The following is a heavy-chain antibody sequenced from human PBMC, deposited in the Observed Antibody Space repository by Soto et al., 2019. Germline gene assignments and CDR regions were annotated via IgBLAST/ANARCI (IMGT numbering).Heavy chain of an antibody. Sequence: PGGSLRLSCAASGFTFSSYGMHWVRQAPGKGLEWVAVIWYDGSNKYYADSVKGRFTISRDNSKNTLYLQMNSLRAEDTAVYYCAREGEGNYDFWSGPLVQGYYDYGMLVSCPTPTVSV. V-gene: IGHV3-33*01. CDR3: AREGEGNYDFWSGPLVQGYYDYGMLV. CDR2: IWYDGSNK. D-gene: IGHD3-3*01. CDR1: GFTFSSYG. J-gene: IGHJ6*02.